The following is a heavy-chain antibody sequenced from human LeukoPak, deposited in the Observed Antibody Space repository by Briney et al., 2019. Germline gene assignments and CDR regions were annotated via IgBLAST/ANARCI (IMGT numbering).Heavy chain of an antibody. V-gene: IGHV4-59*01. CDR1: GFTFTSYG. Sequence: GSLRLSCAASGFTFTSYGMNWIRQAPGRGLEWIGNIYGSGYTNYNPSLKSRVTMSIDTSKNQFSLKLSSVTAADTAVYYCARKGATNFDYWGQGTLVTVSS. CDR3: ARKGATNFDY. D-gene: IGHD1-26*01. J-gene: IGHJ4*02. CDR2: IYGSGYT.